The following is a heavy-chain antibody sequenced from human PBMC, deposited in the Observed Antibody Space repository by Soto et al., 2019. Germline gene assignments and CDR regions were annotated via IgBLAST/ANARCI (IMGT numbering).Heavy chain of an antibody. V-gene: IGHV1-3*01. CDR2: INAGNENT. Sequence: ASVKVSCKSSGYTLISYAMHWVRQVPGQRLEWMGWINAGNENTKYSQKFQGRVTITRDTSASTAYMELSSLRSEDTAVYYCARDRVKHTPMGPLQYYYGMDVWGQGTTVTVSS. J-gene: IGHJ6*02. D-gene: IGHD5-18*01. CDR3: ARDRVKHTPMGPLQYYYGMDV. CDR1: GYTLISYA.